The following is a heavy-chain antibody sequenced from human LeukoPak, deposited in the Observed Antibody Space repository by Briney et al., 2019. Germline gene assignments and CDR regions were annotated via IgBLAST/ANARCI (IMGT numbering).Heavy chain of an antibody. CDR2: IIPIFGTA. D-gene: IGHD1-26*01. Sequence: SVKVSCKASGGTFSSYAISWVRRAPGQGLEWMGGIIPIFGTANYAQKFQGRVTITTDESTSTAYMELSSLRSEDTAVYYCASSTTPDYYYYYYMDVWGKGTTVTVSS. CDR1: GGTFSSYA. J-gene: IGHJ6*03. V-gene: IGHV1-69*05. CDR3: ASSTTPDYYYYYYMDV.